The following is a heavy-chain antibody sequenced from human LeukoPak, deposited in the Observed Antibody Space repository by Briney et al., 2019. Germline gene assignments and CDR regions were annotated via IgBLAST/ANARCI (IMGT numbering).Heavy chain of an antibody. Sequence: PSETLSLTCTVSGGSVSSGSYYWSWIRQPPGKGLEWIGYIYYSGSTNYNPSLKSRVTISVDTSKNQFSLKLNSVTAADTAVYYCAGVRPFGELGYWGQGTLVTVSS. CDR1: GGSVSSGSYY. CDR2: IYYSGST. CDR3: AGVRPFGELGY. D-gene: IGHD3-10*01. V-gene: IGHV4-61*01. J-gene: IGHJ4*02.